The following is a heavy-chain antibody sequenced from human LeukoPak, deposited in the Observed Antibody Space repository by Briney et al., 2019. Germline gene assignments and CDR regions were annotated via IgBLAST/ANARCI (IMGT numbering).Heavy chain of an antibody. V-gene: IGHV4-39*07. Sequence: SETLSLTCTVSGGSISSSSYYWGWIRQPPGKGLEWIGSIYYSGSTYYNPSLKSRVTISVDTSKNQFSLKLSSVTAADTAVYYCARAPYQLLFRYAFDIWSQGTMVTVSS. CDR1: GGSISSSSYY. CDR2: IYYSGST. D-gene: IGHD2-2*01. J-gene: IGHJ3*02. CDR3: ARAPYQLLFRYAFDI.